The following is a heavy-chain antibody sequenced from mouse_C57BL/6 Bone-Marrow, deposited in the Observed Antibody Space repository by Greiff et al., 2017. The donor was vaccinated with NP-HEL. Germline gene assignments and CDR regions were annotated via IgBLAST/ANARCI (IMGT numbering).Heavy chain of an antibody. Sequence: EVQGVESGGGLVQPGESLKLSCESNEYEFPSHDMSWVRKTPEKRLELVAAIHSDGGSTYYPDPLERRFIISRDNTKKTLYLQMSSLRSEDTALYYCARQGYGSSWYFDVWGTGTTVTVSS. CDR1: EYEFPSHD. CDR3: ARQGYGSSWYFDV. D-gene: IGHD1-1*01. V-gene: IGHV5-2*01. J-gene: IGHJ1*03. CDR2: IHSDGGST.